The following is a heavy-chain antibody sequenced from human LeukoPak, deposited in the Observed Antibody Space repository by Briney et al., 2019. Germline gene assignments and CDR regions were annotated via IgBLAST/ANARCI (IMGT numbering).Heavy chain of an antibody. D-gene: IGHD6-19*01. CDR3: ARDGYSSGWTFDY. J-gene: IGHJ4*02. Sequence: SETLPLICTVSGGSVSSGSYYWSWIRQPPGKGLEWIGYIYYSGSTNYNPSLKSRVTISVDTSKNQFSLKLNSVTAADTAVYYCARDGYSSGWTFDYWGQGTLVTVSS. CDR1: GGSVSSGSYY. V-gene: IGHV4-61*01. CDR2: IYYSGST.